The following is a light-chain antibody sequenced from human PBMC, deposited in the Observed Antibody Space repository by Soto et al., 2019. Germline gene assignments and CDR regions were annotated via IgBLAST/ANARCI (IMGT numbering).Light chain of an antibody. J-gene: IGKJ5*01. V-gene: IGKV3-20*01. CDR3: QHYGSSPIT. CDR1: QSVSSR. CDR2: GAS. Sequence: DIVMTQSPDSLAVSLGVRATLSCRASQSVSSRLAWYQQKPGQAPRLLISGASSRATGIPDRFSGSGSATDFTLTISRLEPEDFALYYCQHYGSSPITFGQGTRLEIK.